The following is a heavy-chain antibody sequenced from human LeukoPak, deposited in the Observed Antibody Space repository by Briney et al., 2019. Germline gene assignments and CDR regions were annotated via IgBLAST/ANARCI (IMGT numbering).Heavy chain of an antibody. CDR1: GGTFSSYA. V-gene: IGHV1-69*04. Sequence: SVKVSCKASGGTFSSYAISWVRQAPGQGLEWMGRIILILGIANYAQKFQGRVTITADKSTSTAYMELSSLRSEDTAVYYCARFSTSAYYYYCMDVWGQGTTVTV. J-gene: IGHJ6*02. CDR2: IILILGIA. CDR3: ARFSTSAYYYYCMDV.